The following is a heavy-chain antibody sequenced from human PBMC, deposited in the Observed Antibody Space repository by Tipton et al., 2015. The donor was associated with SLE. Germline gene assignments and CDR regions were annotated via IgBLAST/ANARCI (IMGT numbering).Heavy chain of an antibody. D-gene: IGHD6-19*01. CDR2: IYTSGST. CDR3: VLEGVAARGDY. J-gene: IGHJ4*02. V-gene: IGHV4-61*09. Sequence: TLSLTCTVSGDSITSSNYYWSWIRQPAGKGLEWIGHIYTSGSTNYNPSLESRVTISVDTSENQFSLNLSSVTAADTAVYYCVLEGVAARGDYWGQGTLVTVSS. CDR1: GDSITSSNYY.